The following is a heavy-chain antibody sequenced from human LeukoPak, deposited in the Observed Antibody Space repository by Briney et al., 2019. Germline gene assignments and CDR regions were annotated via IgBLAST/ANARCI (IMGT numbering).Heavy chain of an antibody. CDR2: ISGSGGST. Sequence: GGSLRLPCAATGFTFGSYAMYRVRQAPGKGLEWVSGISGSGGSTYYADSVKGRFTISRDNSKNTLYLQMNSLRAEDTAVYYCAKGDIVVVPAAMPEDYWGQGTLVTVSS. CDR3: AKGDIVVVPAAMPEDY. CDR1: GFTFGSYA. J-gene: IGHJ4*02. V-gene: IGHV3-23*01. D-gene: IGHD2-2*01.